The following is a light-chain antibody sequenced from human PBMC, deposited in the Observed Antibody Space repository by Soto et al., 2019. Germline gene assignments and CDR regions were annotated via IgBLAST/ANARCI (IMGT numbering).Light chain of an antibody. CDR1: SSDVGGYNY. CDR2: DVS. J-gene: IGLJ1*01. V-gene: IGLV2-11*01. CDR3: CAYAGSYTHYV. Sequence: QSALTQPRSVSGSPGQSITISCTGTSSDVGGYNYVSWYRQHPGKAPKLMIYDVSKRPSGVPDRFSGSKSGNTASLTISGIHAEDEADYYSCAYAGSYTHYVFVTGTKLTVL.